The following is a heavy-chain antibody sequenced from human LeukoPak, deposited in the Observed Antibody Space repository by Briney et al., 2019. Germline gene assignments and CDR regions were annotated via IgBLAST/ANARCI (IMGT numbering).Heavy chain of an antibody. CDR1: GYTFTSYD. CDR3: ARGRRGLLWFREHRGFDP. V-gene: IGHV1-8*01. Sequence: ASVKVSCKASGYTFTSYDINWVRQATGQGLEWMGWMNPNSGNTGYAQKFQGRVTMTRNTSIITAYMELSSLRSEDTAVYYWARGRRGLLWFREHRGFDPWGQGTLVTVSS. D-gene: IGHD3-10*01. CDR2: MNPNSGNT. J-gene: IGHJ5*02.